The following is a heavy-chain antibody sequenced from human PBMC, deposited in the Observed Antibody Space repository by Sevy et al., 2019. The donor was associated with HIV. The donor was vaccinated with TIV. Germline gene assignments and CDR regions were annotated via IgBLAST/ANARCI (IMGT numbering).Heavy chain of an antibody. CDR3: ARALQAKVLRYFDWPFGATGYGMDV. CDR2: IGTAGDT. Sequence: GGSLRLSCAASGFTFSSYDMHWVRQATGKGLEWVSAIGTAGDTYYPGSVKGRFTISRENAKNSLYLQMKSLRAGDTDVYYCARALQAKVLRYFDWPFGATGYGMDVWGQGTTVTVS. V-gene: IGHV3-13*01. J-gene: IGHJ6*02. D-gene: IGHD3-9*01. CDR1: GFTFSSYD.